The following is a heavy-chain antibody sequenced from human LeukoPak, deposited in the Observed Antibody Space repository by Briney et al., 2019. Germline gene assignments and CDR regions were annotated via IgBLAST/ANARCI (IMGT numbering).Heavy chain of an antibody. V-gene: IGHV1-2*02. Sequence: ASVKVSCKASGYTFTGYYMHWVRQAPGQGLEWMGWISPNSGGTNYAQKFQGRVTMTRDTSISTAYMELSRLRSDDTAVYYCARNYCGGDCYTFDYWGQGTLVTVSS. J-gene: IGHJ4*02. CDR3: ARNYCGGDCYTFDY. D-gene: IGHD2-21*01. CDR2: ISPNSGGT. CDR1: GYTFTGYY.